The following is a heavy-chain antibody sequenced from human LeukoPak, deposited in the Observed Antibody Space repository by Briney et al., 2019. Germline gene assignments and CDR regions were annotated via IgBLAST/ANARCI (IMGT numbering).Heavy chain of an antibody. V-gene: IGHV3-23*01. CDR3: AKDGSRSREVFPYYYGSGRLQYMDV. Sequence: GGSLRLSCAASGFTFSSYAMSWVRQAPGKGLEWVSAISGSGGSTYYADSVKGRFTISRDNSKNTLYLQMNSPRAEDTAVYYCAKDGSRSREVFPYYYGSGRLQYMDVWGKGTTVIISS. J-gene: IGHJ6*03. CDR2: ISGSGGST. CDR1: GFTFSSYA. D-gene: IGHD3-10*01.